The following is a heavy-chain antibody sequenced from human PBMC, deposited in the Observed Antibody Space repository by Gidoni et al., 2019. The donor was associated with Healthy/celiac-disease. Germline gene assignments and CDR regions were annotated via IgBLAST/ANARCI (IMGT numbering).Heavy chain of an antibody. V-gene: IGHV1-69*01. CDR3: ARFDYGGNSGLDY. D-gene: IGHD4-17*01. CDR2: IIPIFGTA. J-gene: IGHJ4*02. Sequence: QVQLVQSGAEVQTPGSSVKFSCKASGGPFSSYAISWVRQAPGQGLEWMGGIIPIFGTANYAQKFQGRVTITADESTSTAYMELSSLRSEDTAVYYCARFDYGGNSGLDYWGQGTLVTVSS. CDR1: GGPFSSYA.